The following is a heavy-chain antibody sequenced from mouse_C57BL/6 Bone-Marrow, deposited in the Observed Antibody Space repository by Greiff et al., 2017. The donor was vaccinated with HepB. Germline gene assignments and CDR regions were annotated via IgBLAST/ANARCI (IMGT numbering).Heavy chain of an antibody. V-gene: IGHV1-26*01. Sequence: VQLQQSGPELVKPGASVKISCKASGYTFTDSYMNWVKLIHGKSLEWIGDINPNNGGTSYNQKFKGKATLTVDKSSSTAYMELRSLTSQDSSVSYCSRCPLFSPVFYYYAIAYSCQGTSVTVSS. CDR3: SRCPLFSPVFYYYAIAY. J-gene: IGHJ4*01. CDR1: GYTFTDSY. CDR2: INPNNGGT. D-gene: IGHD6-1*01.